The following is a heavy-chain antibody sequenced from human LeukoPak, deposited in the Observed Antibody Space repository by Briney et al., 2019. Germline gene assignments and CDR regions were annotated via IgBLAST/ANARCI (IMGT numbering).Heavy chain of an antibody. CDR3: ARAYGSYPSLSRNMVRGVTLDY. V-gene: IGHV4-39*07. Sequence: PSETLSLTCTVSGGSISSSSYYWGWIRQPPGKGLEWIGSIYYSGSTNYNPSLKSRVTISVDTSKNQFSLKLSSVTAADTAVYYCARAYGSYPSLSRNMVRGVTLDYWGQGTLVTVSS. J-gene: IGHJ4*02. D-gene: IGHD3-10*01. CDR1: GGSISSSSYY. CDR2: IYYSGST.